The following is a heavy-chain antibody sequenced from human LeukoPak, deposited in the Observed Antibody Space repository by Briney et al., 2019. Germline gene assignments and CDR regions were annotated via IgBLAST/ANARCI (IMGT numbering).Heavy chain of an antibody. J-gene: IGHJ6*03. CDR2: IYYSGST. CDR3: ARSDYYDSSAPIWDYYYYMDV. V-gene: IGHV4-39*07. Sequence: PSETLSLTCTVSGGSISSSSYYWGWIRQPPGKGLEWIGSIYYSGSTYYSPSLKSRVTMSVDTSKNQFSLKLSSVTAADTAVYYCARSDYYDSSAPIWDYYYYMDVWGKGTTVTISS. D-gene: IGHD3-22*01. CDR1: GGSISSSSYY.